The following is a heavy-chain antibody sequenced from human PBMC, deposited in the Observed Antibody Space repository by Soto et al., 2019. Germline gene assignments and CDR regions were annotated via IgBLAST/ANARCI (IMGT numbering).Heavy chain of an antibody. CDR2: ISRSGSPI. V-gene: IGHV3-48*03. CDR1: GFTLSSYE. D-gene: IGHD4-17*01. CDR3: ARVYADYLIDAFDL. J-gene: IGHJ3*01. Sequence: GGSLRLSCTAFGFTLSSYEMDWVRQAPGKGLEWVSHISRSGSPIYYADSVKGRFTISRDNAKNSVYLQMNSLRAEDTAIYYCARVYADYLIDAFDLWGQGTMVTVSS.